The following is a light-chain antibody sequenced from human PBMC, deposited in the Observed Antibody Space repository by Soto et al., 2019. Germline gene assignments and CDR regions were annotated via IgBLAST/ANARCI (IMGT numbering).Light chain of an antibody. CDR3: QQYDSLPRT. V-gene: IGKV1-33*01. J-gene: IGKJ1*01. CDR1: QDTSNY. Sequence: DIQMTQSPSSLSASVGDRVTITCQASQDTSNYLNWYQQKPGKAPKLLIYDASNLETGVPSRFRGSGSGTDFNLTISSLQPEDIETYYCQQYDSLPRTFGQGTKVDIK. CDR2: DAS.